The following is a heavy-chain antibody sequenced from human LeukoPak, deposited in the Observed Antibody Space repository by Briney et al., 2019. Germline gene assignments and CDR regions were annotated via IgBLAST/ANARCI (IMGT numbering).Heavy chain of an antibody. CDR3: AKSRHSTIWAIDY. D-gene: IGHD6-13*01. CDR2: IYSGGST. CDR1: GFTVSSNY. Sequence: GGSLRLSCAASGFTVSSNYMSWVRQAPGKGLEWVSVIYSGGSTYYADSVKGRFTISRDNSKNTVYLQMNSLRAEDTAVYYCAKSRHSTIWAIDYWGQGTLVTVSS. J-gene: IGHJ4*02. V-gene: IGHV3-53*01.